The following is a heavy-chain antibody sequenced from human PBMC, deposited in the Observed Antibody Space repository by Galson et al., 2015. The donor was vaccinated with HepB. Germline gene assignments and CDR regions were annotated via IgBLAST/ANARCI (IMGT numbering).Heavy chain of an antibody. D-gene: IGHD7-27*01. CDR3: ARDESTTWGYQYFDL. CDR2: ISSSSAYR. Sequence: SLRLSCAASGFSFSAYNINWVRQAPGKGLEWVACISSSSAYRFYADSVKGRFTVSRDNAKNSLSLQMNSLRVEDTAVYYCARDESTTWGYQYFDLWGRGTLVAVSS. V-gene: IGHV3-21*01. CDR1: GFSFSAYN. J-gene: IGHJ2*01.